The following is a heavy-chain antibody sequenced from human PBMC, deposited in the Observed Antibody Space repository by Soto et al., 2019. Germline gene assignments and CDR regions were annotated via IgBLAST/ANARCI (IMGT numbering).Heavy chain of an antibody. D-gene: IGHD6-19*01. J-gene: IGHJ4*02. CDR3: ARGISGWPPLVDY. CDR2: IDYSGST. V-gene: IGHV4-59*01. CDR1: GGPISSSY. Sequence: QVQLQESGPGLVKPSETLSLNCTVSGGPISSSYWIWIRQSPGKGLEWIGYIDYSGSTNYNPSLTSRVTISVDTSTNQFSLELSSVTAAATAVYYCARGISGWPPLVDYWGQGTLVTASS.